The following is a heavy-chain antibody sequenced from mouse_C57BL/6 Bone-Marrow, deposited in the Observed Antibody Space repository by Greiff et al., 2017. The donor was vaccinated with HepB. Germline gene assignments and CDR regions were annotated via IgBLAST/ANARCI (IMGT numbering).Heavy chain of an antibody. Sequence: EVKLVESGGGLVKPGGSLKLSCAASGFTFSSYAMSWVRQTPEKRLEWVATISDGGSYTYYPDSVKGRFTISRDNAKNTLYLQMSSLKSEDTAMYYCARPSYYYGSSPWFAYWGQGTLVTVSA. CDR2: ISDGGSYT. J-gene: IGHJ3*01. CDR3: ARPSYYYGSSPWFAY. CDR1: GFTFSSYA. V-gene: IGHV5-6*03. D-gene: IGHD1-1*01.